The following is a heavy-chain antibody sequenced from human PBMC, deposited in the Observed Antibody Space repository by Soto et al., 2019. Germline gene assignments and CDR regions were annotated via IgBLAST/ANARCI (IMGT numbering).Heavy chain of an antibody. CDR2: IRQDGSEK. Sequence: GGSLRLSCAASGFTFSSYWMSWVRQAPGKGLEWVANIRQDGSEKYYVDSVKGRFTISRDNAKTSLYLQMDSLRAEDTAVYFCAKDLYYYDSSLDGYGGKGTLVTVPS. CDR3: AKDLYYYDSSLDGY. CDR1: GFTFSSYW. V-gene: IGHV3-7*01. J-gene: IGHJ4*02. D-gene: IGHD3-22*01.